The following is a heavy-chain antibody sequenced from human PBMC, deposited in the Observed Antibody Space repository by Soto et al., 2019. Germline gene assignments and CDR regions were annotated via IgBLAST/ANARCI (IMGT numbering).Heavy chain of an antibody. V-gene: IGHV3-9*01. CDR2: ISWNSGSI. CDR3: AKDRHSSSSGPVDY. D-gene: IGHD6-6*01. CDR1: GFTFDDYA. Sequence: GGSLRLSCAASGFTFDDYAMHWVRQAPGKGLEWVSGISWNSGSIGYADSVKGRFTISRDNAKNSLYLQMNSLRAEDTALYYCAKDRHSSSSGPVDYWGQGTLVTVSS. J-gene: IGHJ4*02.